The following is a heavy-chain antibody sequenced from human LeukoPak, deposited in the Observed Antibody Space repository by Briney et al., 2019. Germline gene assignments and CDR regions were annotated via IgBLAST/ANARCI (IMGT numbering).Heavy chain of an antibody. CDR3: ARRWPPEYFDWLFPFDY. D-gene: IGHD3-9*01. Sequence: SETLSLTCTVSGGSISSYYWSWIRQPPGKGLEWIGYIYYSGSTNYNPSLKSRVTISVDTSKNQFSLKLSSVTAADTAVYYCARRWPPEYFDWLFPFDYWGQGTLVTVSS. J-gene: IGHJ4*02. V-gene: IGHV4-59*08. CDR1: GGSISSYY. CDR2: IYYSGST.